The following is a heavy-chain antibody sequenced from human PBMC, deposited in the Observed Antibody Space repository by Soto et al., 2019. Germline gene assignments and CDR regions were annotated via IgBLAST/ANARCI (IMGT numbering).Heavy chain of an antibody. CDR3: ARQEDYYDPDY. D-gene: IGHD3-16*01. V-gene: IGHV4-30-2*01. Sequence: SETLSLTCAVSGGSISSGGYSWSWIRQPPGKGLEWIGYIYHSGSTYYNPSLKSRVTISVDRSKNQFSLKLSSVTAADTAVYYCARQEDYYDPDYWGQGNMVTVSS. J-gene: IGHJ4*02. CDR1: GGSISSGGYS. CDR2: IYHSGST.